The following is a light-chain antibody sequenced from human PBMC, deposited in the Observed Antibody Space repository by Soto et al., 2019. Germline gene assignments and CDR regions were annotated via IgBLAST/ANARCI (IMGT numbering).Light chain of an antibody. J-gene: IGKJ1*01. Sequence: EVVLTQSPATLSLSPGERATLSYRASQNVRSNLAWYQHKPGQPPRLLIYDASNRATGIPGRFSGSGSGTDFTLTISNLEPEDFAVYYCQQRDTWPWTFGQGAKVEIK. CDR2: DAS. V-gene: IGKV3-11*01. CDR3: QQRDTWPWT. CDR1: QNVRSN.